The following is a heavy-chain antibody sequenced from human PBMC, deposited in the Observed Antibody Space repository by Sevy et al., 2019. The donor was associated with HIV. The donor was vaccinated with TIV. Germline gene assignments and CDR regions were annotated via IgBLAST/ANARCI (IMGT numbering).Heavy chain of an antibody. CDR2: ISSSSSTI. D-gene: IGHD2-2*01. J-gene: IGHJ6*02. CDR3: AREGGYCSSTSCYGPVRYYYGMDV. V-gene: IGHV3-48*02. Sequence: GGSLRLSCAASGFTFSSYSMNWVRQAPGKGLEWVSYISSSSSTIYYADSVKGRFTISRDNAKNSLYLQMNRLRDEDTAVYYCAREGGYCSSTSCYGPVRYYYGMDVWGQGTTVTVSS. CDR1: GFTFSSYS.